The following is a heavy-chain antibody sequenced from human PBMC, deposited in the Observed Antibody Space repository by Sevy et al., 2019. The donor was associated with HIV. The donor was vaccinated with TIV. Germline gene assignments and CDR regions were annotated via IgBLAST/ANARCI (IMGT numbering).Heavy chain of an antibody. CDR2: LDPEDGET. CDR1: GDSLTKLN. D-gene: IGHD5-12*01. J-gene: IGHJ6*02. CDR3: TTDAREWLQGVIHYFYGLNV. V-gene: IGHV1-24*01. Sequence: ASVKVSCKVSGDSLTKLNIHWVRQVPTKGLEWMGGLDPEDGETIYAPKFQGRVIVTEDTSAHTAYMELSSLRSEDTAVYYCTTDAREWLQGVIHYFYGLNVWGQGTTVTVSS.